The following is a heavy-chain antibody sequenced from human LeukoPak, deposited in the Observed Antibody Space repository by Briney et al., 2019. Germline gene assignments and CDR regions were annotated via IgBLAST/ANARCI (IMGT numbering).Heavy chain of an antibody. CDR3: ARAGRLRYFDCLYPFDY. CDR2: IWEDGSNK. V-gene: IGHV3-33*01. J-gene: IGHJ4*02. CDR1: GFTVSSYG. Sequence: GGSLRLACAAAGFTVSSYGMDWVRQAGGKGLEWGAVIWEDGSNKYYADCVKGRFNMSRDNSTNTLYLQMHTLRAEDTAVYYCARAGRLRYFDCLYPFDYWGQETLVTVSS. D-gene: IGHD3-9*01.